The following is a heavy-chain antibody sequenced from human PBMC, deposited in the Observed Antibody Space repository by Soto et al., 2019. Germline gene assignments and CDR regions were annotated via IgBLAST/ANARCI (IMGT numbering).Heavy chain of an antibody. CDR3: STSRGFTFGSFYYYYGMDV. J-gene: IGHJ6*02. Sequence: GGSLRLSCAASGFTFSNAWMNWVRQAPGKGLEWVGRINSKTNGGTTDYAAPVKGRFTISRDDSKNTLYLQMNSLKTEDTAVYYCSTSRGFTFGSFYYYYGMDVWGQGTTVTVSS. CDR2: INSKTNGGTT. CDR1: GFTFSNAW. D-gene: IGHD5-18*01. V-gene: IGHV3-15*07.